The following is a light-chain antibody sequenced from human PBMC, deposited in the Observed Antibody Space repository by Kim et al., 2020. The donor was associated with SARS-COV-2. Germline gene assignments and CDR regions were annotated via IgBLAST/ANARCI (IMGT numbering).Light chain of an antibody. CDR1: GATIATNY. Sequence: KSVTTSCTGSGATIATNYVQWYQQRPGSAPTSGFYGNTHRPSGVPDRFSGSIDSSSNSASLTISGLTIEDEADYYCQSYDSTTLGVFGGGTQLTVL. CDR2: GNT. CDR3: QSYDSTTLGV. V-gene: IGLV6-57*02. J-gene: IGLJ3*02.